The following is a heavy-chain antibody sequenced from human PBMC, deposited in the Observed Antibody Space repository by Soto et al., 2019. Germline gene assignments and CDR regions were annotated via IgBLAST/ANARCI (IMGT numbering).Heavy chain of an antibody. Sequence: GGSLRLSCAASGFTFSSYDMHWVRQATGKGLEWVSAIGTAGDTYCPGSVKGRFTISRENAKNSLYLQMNSLRAEDTAVYYCARARYDFDSSGPPGYYFYYWGQGSLVTVAS. CDR3: ARARYDFDSSGPPGYYFYY. CDR1: GFTFSSYD. J-gene: IGHJ4*02. CDR2: IGTAGDT. D-gene: IGHD3-22*01. V-gene: IGHV3-13*01.